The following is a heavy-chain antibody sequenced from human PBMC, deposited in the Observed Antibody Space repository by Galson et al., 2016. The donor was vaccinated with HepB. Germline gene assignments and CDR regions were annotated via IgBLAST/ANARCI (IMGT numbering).Heavy chain of an antibody. CDR2: IYPADSDT. CDR3: ASPYYETSPWAVNGFDL. V-gene: IGHV5-51*01. D-gene: IGHD3-22*01. J-gene: IGHJ3*01. Sequence: QSGADVKKPGESLKISCKGSGYTFSSYWIAWVRQTPGKGLEWMGIIYPADSDTRYSPSFQGQVTISVDKSINTAYLQWGGLKASDSAMYYCASPYYETSPWAVNGFDLWGQGTMVTVSS. CDR1: GYTFSSYW.